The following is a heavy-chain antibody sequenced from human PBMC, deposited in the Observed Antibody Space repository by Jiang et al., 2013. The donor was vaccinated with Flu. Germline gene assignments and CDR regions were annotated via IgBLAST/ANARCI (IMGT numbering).Heavy chain of an antibody. Sequence: KPTQTLTLTCTFSGFSLSTSGMRVSWIRQPPGKALEWLARIDWDDDKFYSTSLKTRLTISKDTSKNQVVLTMTNMDPVDTATYYCASPTSSSWSSFDYWGQGTLVTVSS. CDR1: GFSLSTSGMR. J-gene: IGHJ4*02. CDR3: ASPTSSSWSSFDY. V-gene: IGHV2-70*04. CDR2: IDWDDDK. D-gene: IGHD6-13*01.